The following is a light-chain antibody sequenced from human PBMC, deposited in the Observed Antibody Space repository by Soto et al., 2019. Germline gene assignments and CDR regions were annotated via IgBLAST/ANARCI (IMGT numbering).Light chain of an antibody. CDR1: SANIGNNP. Sequence: QSVLTQPPSASGTPGQRVIISCSGSSANIGNNPVNWYRQFPGTAPKLLIYTNNQRPSGVPDRFSGSKSGTSASLAISGLQSEDAADYYCAAWDDSLNVVFGGGTKLTVL. J-gene: IGLJ2*01. CDR2: TNN. V-gene: IGLV1-44*01. CDR3: AAWDDSLNVV.